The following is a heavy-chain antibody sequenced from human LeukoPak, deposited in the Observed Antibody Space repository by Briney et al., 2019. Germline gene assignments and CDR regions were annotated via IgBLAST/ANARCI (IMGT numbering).Heavy chain of an antibody. CDR3: ARDKGTYFDY. J-gene: IGHJ4*02. CDR1: GFTVSSNS. CDR2: IYTGGTT. Sequence: PGGSLRLSCAASGFTVSSNSMSWVRQAPGKGLVWVSVIYTGGTTYYADSVKGRFTISRDNSKNTLYLQMNNLRAEDTAVYSCARDKGTYFDYWGQGTLVTVSS. V-gene: IGHV3-66*01. D-gene: IGHD1-1*01.